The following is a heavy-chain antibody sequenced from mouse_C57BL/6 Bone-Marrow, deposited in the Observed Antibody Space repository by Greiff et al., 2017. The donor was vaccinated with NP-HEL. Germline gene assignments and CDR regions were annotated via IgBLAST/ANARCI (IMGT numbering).Heavy chain of an antibody. Sequence: VQLQQSGAELARPGASVKLSCKASGYTFTSYGISWVKQRPGQGLEWIGEIYPRSGNTYYNEKFKGKATLTADKSSSTAYMELRSLTSEDSAVYFCARDRYDYLFAYWGQGTLVTVSA. V-gene: IGHV1-81*01. CDR2: IYPRSGNT. J-gene: IGHJ3*01. CDR1: GYTFTSYG. D-gene: IGHD2-4*01. CDR3: ARDRYDYLFAY.